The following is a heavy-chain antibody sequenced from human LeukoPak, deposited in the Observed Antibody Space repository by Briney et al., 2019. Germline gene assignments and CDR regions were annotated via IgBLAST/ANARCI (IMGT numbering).Heavy chain of an antibody. CDR1: GFTVSSNY. CDR3: ARGEIGYCSSTSCYTMPLDI. CDR2: IYSGGST. J-gene: IGHJ3*02. D-gene: IGHD2-2*02. V-gene: IGHV3-66*02. Sequence: SGGSLRLSCAASGFTVSSNYTSWVRQAPGKGLEWVSVIYSGGSTYYADSVKGRFTISRDNSKNTLYLQMNSLRAEDTAVHYCARGEIGYCSSTSCYTMPLDIWGQGTMVTVSS.